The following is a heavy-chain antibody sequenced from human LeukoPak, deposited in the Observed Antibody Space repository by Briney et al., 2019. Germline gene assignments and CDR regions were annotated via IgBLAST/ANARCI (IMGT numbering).Heavy chain of an antibody. J-gene: IGHJ6*03. D-gene: IGHD3-10*01. Sequence: GGSLRLSCAASGFTFSSYSMNWVRQAPGKGLEWVSYISSSSSTIYYADSVKGRFTISRDNAKNSLYLQMNSLRAEDTAVYYCARRLRGGRRYFYYYMDVWGKGTTVTISS. CDR1: GFTFSSYS. V-gene: IGHV3-48*01. CDR3: ARRLRGGRRYFYYYMDV. CDR2: ISSSSSTI.